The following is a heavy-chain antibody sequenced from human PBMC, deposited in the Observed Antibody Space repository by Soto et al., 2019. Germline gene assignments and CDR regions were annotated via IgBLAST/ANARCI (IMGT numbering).Heavy chain of an antibody. CDR1: GGSISSSSYY. J-gene: IGHJ5*02. Sequence: SETLSLTCTVSGGSISSSSYYWGWIRQPPGKGLEWIGSIYYSGSTYYNPSLKSRVTISVDTSKNQFSLKLSSVTAADTAVYYCARHREARNWFDPWGQGTLVTVSS. CDR3: ARHREARNWFDP. V-gene: IGHV4-39*01. CDR2: IYYSGST.